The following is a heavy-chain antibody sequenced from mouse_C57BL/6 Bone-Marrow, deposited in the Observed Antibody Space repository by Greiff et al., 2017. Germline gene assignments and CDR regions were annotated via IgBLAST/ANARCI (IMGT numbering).Heavy chain of an antibody. CDR2: IYPGDGAT. J-gene: IGHJ1*03. V-gene: IGHV1-80*01. CDR3: AKECCITAVDWYCDV. D-gene: IGHD1-1*01. CDR1: GYAFSSYW. Sequence: QVQLQQSGAELVKPGASVKISCKASGYAFSSYWMNWVKQRPGQGLEWIGQIYPGDGATTYTGKFKGKATLTADKSSSTAYMQLSSLTSEDSAVYFCAKECCITAVDWYCDVGGTGTTVTVSS.